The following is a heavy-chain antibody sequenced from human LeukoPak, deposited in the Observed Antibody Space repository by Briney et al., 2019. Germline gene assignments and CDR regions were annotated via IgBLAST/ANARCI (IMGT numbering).Heavy chain of an antibody. Sequence: SETLSLTCTVSGGSISSYYWSWIRQPPGKGLEWIGYIYYSGSTNYNPSLKSRVTISVDTSKNQFSLKLSSVTAADTAVYYCARESVRVEMATIEAWFDPWGQGTLVTVSS. J-gene: IGHJ5*02. V-gene: IGHV4-59*01. CDR3: ARESVRVEMATIEAWFDP. CDR2: IYYSGST. CDR1: GGSISSYY. D-gene: IGHD5-24*01.